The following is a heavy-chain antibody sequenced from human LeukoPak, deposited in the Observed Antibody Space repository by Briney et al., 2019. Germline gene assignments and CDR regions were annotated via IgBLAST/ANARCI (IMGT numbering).Heavy chain of an antibody. J-gene: IGHJ6*03. Sequence: PGGSLRLSCAASGFTFSSYEMNWVRQAPGKGLEWVSYISSSGSTIYYADSVKGRFTISRDNAKNSLYLQMNSLRAEDTAVYYCARVGQEYSSSYELMGYYYYYMDVWGKGTTVTVSS. CDR3: ARVGQEYSSSYELMGYYYYYMDV. CDR2: ISSSGSTI. CDR1: GFTFSSYE. D-gene: IGHD6-6*01. V-gene: IGHV3-48*03.